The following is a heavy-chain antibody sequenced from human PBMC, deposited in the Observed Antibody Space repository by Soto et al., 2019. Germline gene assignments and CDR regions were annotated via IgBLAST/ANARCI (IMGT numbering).Heavy chain of an antibody. Sequence: EVQLVESGGGLVKPGGSLRLSCAASGFTFSSYSMNWVRQAPGTGLEWVSSISSSSSYIYYADSVKGRFTISRDNAKNSLYLQMNSLRAEDTAVYYCAREANYPNWFDPWGQGTLVTVSS. CDR3: AREANYPNWFDP. D-gene: IGHD1-7*01. CDR2: ISSSSSYI. CDR1: GFTFSSYS. J-gene: IGHJ5*02. V-gene: IGHV3-21*01.